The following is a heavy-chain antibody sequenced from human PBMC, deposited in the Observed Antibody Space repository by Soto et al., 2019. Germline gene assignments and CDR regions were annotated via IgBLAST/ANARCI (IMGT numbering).Heavy chain of an antibody. CDR3: ARDRPVTGTTNWFDP. CDR2: IYYSGST. CDR1: GGSISSYY. V-gene: IGHV4-59*01. Sequence: KPSETLSLTCTVSGGSISSYYWSWIRQPPGKGLEWIGYIYYSGSTNYNPSLKSRVTISVDTSKNQFSLKLSSVTAADTAVYYCARDRPVTGTTNWFDPWGQGTLVIVSS. D-gene: IGHD1-7*01. J-gene: IGHJ5*02.